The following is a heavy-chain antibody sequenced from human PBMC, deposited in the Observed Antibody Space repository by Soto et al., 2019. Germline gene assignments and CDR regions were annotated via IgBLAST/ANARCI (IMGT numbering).Heavy chain of an antibody. CDR2: INAGYGNT. CDR3: ARDTGDGTFDF. V-gene: IGHV1-3*01. Sequence: ASVKVSCKASGYTFSSYAMHWVRQAPGQRLEWMGWINAGYGNTKFSQKFQDRVTISRDTSASTAYMELTSLRSEDTAVYYCARDTGDGTFDFWGQGTLVTVSS. J-gene: IGHJ4*02. D-gene: IGHD7-27*01. CDR1: GYTFSSYA.